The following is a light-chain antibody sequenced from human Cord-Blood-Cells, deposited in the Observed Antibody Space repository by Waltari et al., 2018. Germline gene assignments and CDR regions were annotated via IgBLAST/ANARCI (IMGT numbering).Light chain of an antibody. Sequence: QSALTQPASVSGSPGQSITLSCTGPSSDVGSYNLVSWYQQHPGKTPKLMIYEGSKRPSGVSNRFSGSKSGNTASLTISGLQAEDEADYYCCSYAGSRVFGGGTKLTVL. CDR3: CSYAGSRV. V-gene: IGLV2-23*01. J-gene: IGLJ3*02. CDR1: SSDVGSYNL. CDR2: EGS.